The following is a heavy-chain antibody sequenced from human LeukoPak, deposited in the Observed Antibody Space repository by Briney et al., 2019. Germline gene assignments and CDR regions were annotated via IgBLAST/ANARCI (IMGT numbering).Heavy chain of an antibody. CDR1: GFIFSSYG. CDR2: TWYDGSNK. CDR3: ARVKYGSGSYYNYRNNWFDP. J-gene: IGHJ5*02. Sequence: GGSLRLSCAASGFIFSSYGMHWVRQAPGKGLEWVAVTWYDGSNKYYADAVKGRFTISRDNSKNTLYLKMNSLRAEDTAVYYCARVKYGSGSYYNYRNNWFDPWGQGTLVTVSS. D-gene: IGHD3-10*01. V-gene: IGHV3-33*01.